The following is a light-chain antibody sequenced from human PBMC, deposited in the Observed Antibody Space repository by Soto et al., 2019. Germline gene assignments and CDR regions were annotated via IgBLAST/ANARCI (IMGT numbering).Light chain of an antibody. Sequence: EVVLTQSPGTLSLSPGERATLSCRASQSVSNNYFAWYQQKPGQAPRLLIFGSSDRATGMPNRFSVSGSGTDCPLSISRLEPEDCAVYYCQQYGSSPPYTFGQGTKLDIK. J-gene: IGKJ2*01. CDR2: GSS. CDR1: QSVSNNY. V-gene: IGKV3-20*01. CDR3: QQYGSSPPYT.